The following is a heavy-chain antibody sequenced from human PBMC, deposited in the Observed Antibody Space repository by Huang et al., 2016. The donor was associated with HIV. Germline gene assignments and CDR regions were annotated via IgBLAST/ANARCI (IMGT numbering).Heavy chain of an antibody. V-gene: IGHV3-7*01. CDR2: RKQDETEK. Sequence: WVRQPPGKGLGWVAKRKQDETEKYYVDSVKGRFNISRDNAKKVLFLEMDALRVEDTAIYFCATKTAGMDIWGQGTTVIVSS. CDR3: ATKTAGMDI. J-gene: IGHJ6*02.